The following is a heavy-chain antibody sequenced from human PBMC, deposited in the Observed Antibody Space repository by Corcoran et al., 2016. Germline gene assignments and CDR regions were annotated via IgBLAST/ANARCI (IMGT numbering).Heavy chain of an antibody. CDR2: IYSGGST. J-gene: IGHJ4*02. V-gene: IGHV3-53*01. CDR3: ARGGKLAYCGGDCYLSPYYFDY. D-gene: IGHD2-21*02. CDR1: GFTVSSNY. Sequence: EVQLVESGGGLIQPGGSLRLSCAASGFTVSSNYMSWVRQAPGKGLEWVSVIYSGGSTYYADSVKGRFTISRDNSKNTLYLQMNSLRAEDTAVYCCARGGKLAYCGGDCYLSPYYFDYWGQGTLVTVSS.